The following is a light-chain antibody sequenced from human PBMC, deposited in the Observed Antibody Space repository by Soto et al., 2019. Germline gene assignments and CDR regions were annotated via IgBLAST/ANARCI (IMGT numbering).Light chain of an antibody. V-gene: IGLV2-14*01. CDR2: DVS. J-gene: IGLJ1*01. CDR3: SSYTSSSPRV. Sequence: QSALTQPASVSGSPGQSITISCTGTSSDVGGYNYVSWYQQHPGKAPKLMIYDVSNRPSGVSNRFSGSKSGNTASLTISGLQAEDEADYYCSSYTSSSPRVSGTGTKLTVL. CDR1: SSDVGGYNY.